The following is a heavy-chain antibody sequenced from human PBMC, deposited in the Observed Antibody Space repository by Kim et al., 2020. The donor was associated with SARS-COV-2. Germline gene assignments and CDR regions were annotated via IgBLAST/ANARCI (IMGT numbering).Heavy chain of an antibody. Sequence: PSFQGQVTISADKSISTAYLQWSSLKASDTAMYYCARRGIGIAVAGDFDYWGQGTLVTVSS. CDR3: ARRGIGIAVAGDFDY. J-gene: IGHJ4*02. V-gene: IGHV5-51*01. D-gene: IGHD6-19*01.